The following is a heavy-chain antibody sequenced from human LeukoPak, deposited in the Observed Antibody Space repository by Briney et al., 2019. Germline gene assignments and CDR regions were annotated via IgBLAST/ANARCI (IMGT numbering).Heavy chain of an antibody. D-gene: IGHD2-15*01. J-gene: IGHJ6*03. CDR1: GGSISSSSYY. CDR3: ARGGRWWPQYYYYYYMDV. V-gene: IGHV4-39*07. CDR2: IYYSGST. Sequence: SETLSLTCTVSGGSISSSSYYWGWIRQPPGKGLEWIGSIYYSGSTNYNPSLKSRVTISVDTSKNQFSLKLSSVTAADTAVYYCARGGRWWPQYYYYYYMDVWGKGTTVTVSS.